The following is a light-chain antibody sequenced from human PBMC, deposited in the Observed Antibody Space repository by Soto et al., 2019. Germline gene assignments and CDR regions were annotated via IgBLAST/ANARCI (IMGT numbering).Light chain of an antibody. J-gene: IGKJ5*01. CDR2: DAY. CDR3: QQRHMWPIT. Sequence: EVVLTQSPVTLSLSPGERATLSFRASQSFRGLLAWYQQKPGQAPRLLIYDAYNRATGIPPRFSGSGSGTDFTLTISSLEPEDSVVYYCQQRHMWPITFGQGTRLEIK. V-gene: IGKV3-11*01. CDR1: QSFRGL.